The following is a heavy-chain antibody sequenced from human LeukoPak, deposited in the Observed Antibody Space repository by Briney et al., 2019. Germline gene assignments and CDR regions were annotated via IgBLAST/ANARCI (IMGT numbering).Heavy chain of an antibody. J-gene: IGHJ4*02. CDR2: IYYSGNT. D-gene: IGHD1-1*01. Sequence: SETLSLTCTVSGGSISGSSYYWGWIRQPPGKGLEWIGSIYYSGNTYYNPSLKSRVTISVDTSKNQFSLKLSSVTAADTAVYYCARRRTTFDYWGQGTLVTVSS. CDR1: GGSISGSSYY. CDR3: ARRRTTFDY. V-gene: IGHV4-39*07.